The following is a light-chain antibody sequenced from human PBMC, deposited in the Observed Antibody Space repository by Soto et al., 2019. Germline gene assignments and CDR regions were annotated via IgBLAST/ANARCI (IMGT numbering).Light chain of an antibody. J-gene: IGLJ3*02. Sequence: QSALTQPASVSGSPGQSITISCTGTSSDVGGYNYVSWYQQHPGKAPKLMIYEVSNRPSGVSNRFSGSKSGNTASLTLSGLQAEDEADYSCSSYTSSSTPWVFGGGTQLTVL. CDR1: SSDVGGYNY. V-gene: IGLV2-14*01. CDR2: EVS. CDR3: SSYTSSSTPWV.